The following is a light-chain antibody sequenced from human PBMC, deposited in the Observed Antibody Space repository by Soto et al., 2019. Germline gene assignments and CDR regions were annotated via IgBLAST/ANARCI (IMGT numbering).Light chain of an antibody. CDR1: QSISTY. Sequence: DIQMTQSPSTLSASVGDRVTITCRVSQSISTYLNWYQQKPGKAPELMIFAASSLQSGVPSRFSGSGSGTDFTLTISSLQPEDFATYYCQQSYSTPPTFGGGTKVDIK. J-gene: IGKJ4*01. V-gene: IGKV1-39*01. CDR2: AAS. CDR3: QQSYSTPPT.